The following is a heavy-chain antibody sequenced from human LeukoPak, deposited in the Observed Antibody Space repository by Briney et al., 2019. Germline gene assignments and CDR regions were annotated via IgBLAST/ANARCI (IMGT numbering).Heavy chain of an antibody. CDR1: GGSISSGGYS. CDR2: IYHSGST. J-gene: IGHJ5*02. D-gene: IGHD3-9*01. CDR3: ARGYYDILTGYYNWFDP. V-gene: IGHV4-30-2*01. Sequence: SETLSLTCAVSGGSISSGGYSWRWIRQPPGKGLEWIGYIYHSGSTYYNPSLKSRVTISVDRSKNQFSLKLSSVTAADTAVYYCARGYYDILTGYYNWFDPWGQGTLVTVSS.